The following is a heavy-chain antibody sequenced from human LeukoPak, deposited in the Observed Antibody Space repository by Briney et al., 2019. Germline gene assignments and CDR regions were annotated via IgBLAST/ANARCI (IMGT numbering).Heavy chain of an antibody. V-gene: IGHV3-64*01. CDR3: ARVGGYYDSSGYYPLDY. CDR2: ISSNGGST. J-gene: IGHJ4*02. Sequence: GGSLRLSCAASVFTFSSYAMHWVRQAPGKGLEYVSAISSNGGSTYYANSVKGRFTISRDNSKNTLYLQMGSLRAEDMAVYYCARVGGYYDSSGYYPLDYWGQGTLVTVSS. CDR1: VFTFSSYA. D-gene: IGHD3-22*01.